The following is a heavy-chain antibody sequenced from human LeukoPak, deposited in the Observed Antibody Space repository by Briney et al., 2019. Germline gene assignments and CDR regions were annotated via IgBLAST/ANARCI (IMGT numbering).Heavy chain of an antibody. J-gene: IGHJ5*02. Sequence: PGGSLRLSCAASGFTFSTYGMSWVRQAPGKGLEWVSAISGSGRSTYYADSVKGRFTISRDNAKNSLYLQMNSLRAEDTAVYYCARVSRDDIFDPWGQGTLATVSS. CDR3: ARVSRDDIFDP. D-gene: IGHD3-9*01. V-gene: IGHV3-23*01. CDR2: ISGSGRST. CDR1: GFTFSTYG.